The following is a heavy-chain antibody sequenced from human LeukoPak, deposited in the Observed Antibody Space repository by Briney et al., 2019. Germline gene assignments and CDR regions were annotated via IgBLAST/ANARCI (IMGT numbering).Heavy chain of an antibody. V-gene: IGHV1-18*01. CDR2: ISTYNGDT. J-gene: IGHJ4*02. Sequence: AASLRLSCEASGYTFSRDGITWVRQAPGQGLEWMGWISTYNGDTKYAQKFQSRVTITTDNSTSTAYMELGSLRSDDTAVYYCARDPSNTCGWYIDFYYWGQGTLVTVAT. CDR1: GYTFSRDG. D-gene: IGHD6-19*01. CDR3: ARDPSNTCGWYIDFYY.